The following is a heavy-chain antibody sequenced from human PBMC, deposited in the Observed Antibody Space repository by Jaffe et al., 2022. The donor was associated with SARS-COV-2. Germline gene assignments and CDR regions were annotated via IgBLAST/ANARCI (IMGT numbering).Heavy chain of an antibody. Sequence: QITLKESGPTLVKPTQTLTLTCTFSGFSLTTSGVGVGWIRQPPGKALEWLALIYWDDDRQYSPSLKSRLTITKDTSRNQVVLTMANMDPVDTATYYCAHLDTTYSSHWYIGFLDYWGQGTLVTVSS. V-gene: IGHV2-5*02. D-gene: IGHD6-13*01. CDR2: IYWDDDR. CDR1: GFSLTTSGVG. CDR3: AHLDTTYSSHWYIGFLDY. J-gene: IGHJ4*02.